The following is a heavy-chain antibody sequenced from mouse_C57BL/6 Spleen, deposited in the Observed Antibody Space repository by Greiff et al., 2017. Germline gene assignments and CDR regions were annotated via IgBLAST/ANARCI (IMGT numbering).Heavy chain of an antibody. CDR3: TTMGFAY. V-gene: IGHV14-4*01. Sequence: VQLKQSGAELVRPGASVKLSCTASGFNIKDDYMHWVKQRPEQGLEWIGWIDPENGDTEYASKFQGKATITADTSSNTAYLQLSSLTSEDTAVYYCTTMGFAYWGQGTLVTVSA. CDR1: GFNIKDDY. J-gene: IGHJ3*01. CDR2: IDPENGDT.